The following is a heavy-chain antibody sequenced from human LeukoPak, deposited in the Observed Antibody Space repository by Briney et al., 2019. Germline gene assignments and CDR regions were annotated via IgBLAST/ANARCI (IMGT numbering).Heavy chain of an antibody. D-gene: IGHD1-26*01. Sequence: ASVKVSCEASVYTFTSYDINWVRQATRQGREWMGGMNPNSGNTGYAQKFKGRVTMTRNTSISTAYMELSSLRSEDTAVYYCALVGATYDAFDIWGQGTMVTVSS. CDR2: MNPNSGNT. J-gene: IGHJ3*02. CDR1: VYTFTSYD. V-gene: IGHV1-8*01. CDR3: ALVGATYDAFDI.